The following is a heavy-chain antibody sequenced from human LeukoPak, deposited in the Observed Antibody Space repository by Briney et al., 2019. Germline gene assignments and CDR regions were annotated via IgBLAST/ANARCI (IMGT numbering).Heavy chain of an antibody. D-gene: IGHD6-19*01. J-gene: IGHJ4*02. CDR1: GGSISSYY. Sequence: LETLSLTCTVSGGSISSYYWSWIRQPPGKGLEWIGYIYYSGSTNYNPSLKSRVTISVDTSKNQFSLKLSSVTAADTAVYYCARGAGYSSGWYDFDYWGQGTLVTVSS. CDR3: ARGAGYSSGWYDFDY. CDR2: IYYSGST. V-gene: IGHV4-59*01.